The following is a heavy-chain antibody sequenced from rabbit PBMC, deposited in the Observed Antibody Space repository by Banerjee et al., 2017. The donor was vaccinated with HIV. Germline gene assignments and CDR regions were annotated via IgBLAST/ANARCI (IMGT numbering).Heavy chain of an antibody. CDR3: ARDYVGYAGYHYVNL. V-gene: IGHV1S45*01. D-gene: IGHD6-1*01. CDR1: GFSLSNNYV. CDR2: IYAGSSGST. Sequence: QEQLVESGGGLVQPEGSLTLTCTASGFSLSNNYVMCWVRQAPGKGLEWIGCIYAGSSGSTYYASWAKGRFTISKTSSTTVTLQMTSLTAADTATYFCARDYVGYAGYHYVNLWGQGTLVTVS. J-gene: IGHJ4*01.